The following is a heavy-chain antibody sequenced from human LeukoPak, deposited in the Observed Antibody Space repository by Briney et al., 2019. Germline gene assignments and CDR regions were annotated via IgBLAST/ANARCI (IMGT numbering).Heavy chain of an antibody. V-gene: IGHV1-3*03. CDR1: GGTFSSYA. D-gene: IGHD1-26*01. CDR2: INAGNGNT. Sequence: ASVKVSCKASGGTFSSYAIIWVRQAPGQRLEWMGWINAGNGNTKYSQEFQGRVTITRDTSASTAYMELSSLRSEDMAVYYCARGSVGEGYFDYWGQGTLVTVSS. J-gene: IGHJ4*02. CDR3: ARGSVGEGYFDY.